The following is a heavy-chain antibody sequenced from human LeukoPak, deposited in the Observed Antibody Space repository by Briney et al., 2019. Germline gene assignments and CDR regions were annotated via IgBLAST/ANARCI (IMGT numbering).Heavy chain of an antibody. V-gene: IGHV3-48*01. CDR3: ARETQYYDFWSGYYPYYFDY. J-gene: IGHJ4*02. D-gene: IGHD3-3*01. CDR2: ISSSSSTI. Sequence: PGGSLRLSCAAPGFTFSSYSMNWVRQAPGKGLEWVSYISSSSSTIYYADSVKGRFTISRDNAKNSLYLQMNSLRAEDTAVYYCARETQYYDFWSGYYPYYFDYWGQGTLVTVSS. CDR1: GFTFSSYS.